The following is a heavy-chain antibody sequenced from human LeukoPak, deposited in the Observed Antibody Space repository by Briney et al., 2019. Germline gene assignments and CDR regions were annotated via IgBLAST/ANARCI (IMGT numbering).Heavy chain of an antibody. CDR3: ARDVAESSGYTYYFDY. J-gene: IGHJ4*02. Sequence: GGSLRLSCAASGFTFSSYGMHWVRQAPGKGLEWVAVISYDGSNKYYADSVKGRFTISRDNSKNTLYLQMSSLRAEDTAVYYCARDVAESSGYTYYFDYWGQGTLVTVSS. D-gene: IGHD3-22*01. CDR1: GFTFSSYG. CDR2: ISYDGSNK. V-gene: IGHV3-30*03.